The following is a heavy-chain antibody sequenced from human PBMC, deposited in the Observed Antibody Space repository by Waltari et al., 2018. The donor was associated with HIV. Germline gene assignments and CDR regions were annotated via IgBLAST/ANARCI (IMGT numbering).Heavy chain of an antibody. J-gene: IGHJ4*02. Sequence: QVQLQESGPGLVKPSETLSLTCTVSGGSVSSGSYYWSWIRQPPGQGLEWIGYIYYSGSTNSNPPLKIRVTISVDTSKNQFSLKLSSVTAADTAVYDCARALVATIGFDYWGQGTLVTVSS. CDR1: GGSVSSGSYY. V-gene: IGHV4-61*01. CDR2: IYYSGST. D-gene: IGHD5-12*01. CDR3: ARALVATIGFDY.